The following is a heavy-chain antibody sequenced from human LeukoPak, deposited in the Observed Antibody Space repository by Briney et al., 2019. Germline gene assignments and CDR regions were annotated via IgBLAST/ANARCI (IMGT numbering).Heavy chain of an antibody. CDR2: IKSKTDGGTT. V-gene: IGHV3-15*07. J-gene: IGHJ4*02. D-gene: IGHD3-22*01. CDR3: STTYYYDSSEGY. Sequence: KPGGSLRLSCAASGFTFSNAWMNWVRQAPGKGLEWVGRIKSKTDGGTTDYAAPVRGRFTISRDDSKNTLYLQMNSLKTEDTAVYYCSTTYYYDSSEGYWGQGTLVTVSS. CDR1: GFTFSNAW.